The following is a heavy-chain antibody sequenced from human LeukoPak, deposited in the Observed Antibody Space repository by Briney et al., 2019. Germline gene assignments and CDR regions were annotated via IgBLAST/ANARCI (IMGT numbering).Heavy chain of an antibody. CDR1: GGSISSSSWY. CDR3: ARLHCGGECYSGYFDY. CDR2: IYYTGST. Sequence: SETLSLTCTVSGGSISSSSWYWDWIRQPPGKGLEWIGTIYYTGSTYYNPSLKSRVTISVDTSKDQFSLKLSSVTAADTAVYYCARLHCGGECYSGYFDYWGQGTLVTVSS. D-gene: IGHD2-21*01. J-gene: IGHJ4*02. V-gene: IGHV4-39*01.